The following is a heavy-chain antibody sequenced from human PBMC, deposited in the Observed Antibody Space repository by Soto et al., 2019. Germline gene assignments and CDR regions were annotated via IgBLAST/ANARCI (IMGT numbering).Heavy chain of an antibody. Sequence: GGSLRLSCAASGLTFSSYAMSWVRQAPGKGLEWVSHISNSGRSTKYADSVKGRFTISRDNAKNSLYLQMNSLRAEDTAVYYCARERGYTYGDAFDIWGQGTMVTVSS. J-gene: IGHJ3*02. D-gene: IGHD5-18*01. CDR2: ISNSGRST. V-gene: IGHV3-23*01. CDR3: ARERGYTYGDAFDI. CDR1: GLTFSSYA.